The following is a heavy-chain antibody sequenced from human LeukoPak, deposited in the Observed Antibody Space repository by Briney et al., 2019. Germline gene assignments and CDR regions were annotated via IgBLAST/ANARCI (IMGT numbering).Heavy chain of an antibody. J-gene: IGHJ6*04. D-gene: IGHD6-13*01. CDR2: ISYDGSNK. V-gene: IGHV3-30*18. CDR1: GFTFSSYG. CDR3: AKDLGAGVCSWYYYYGMDV. Sequence: PGRSLRLSCAASGFTFSSYGMHWVRQAPGKGLEWVAVISYDGSNKYYADSVKGRFTISRDNSKNTLYLQMNSLRAEDTAVYYCAKDLGAGVCSWYYYYGMDVWGKGTTVTVSS.